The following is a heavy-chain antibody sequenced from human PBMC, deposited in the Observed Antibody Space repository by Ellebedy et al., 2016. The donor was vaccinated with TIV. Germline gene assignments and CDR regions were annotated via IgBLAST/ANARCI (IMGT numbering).Heavy chain of an antibody. CDR2: ISTSGDP. CDR1: GFTFSRYD. D-gene: IGHD1-26*01. CDR3: AREGVGASLDY. Sequence: GESLKISCVASGFTFSRYDMHWVRQASGTGLEWVSGISTSGDPYYPGSVKGRFTISRENAKNSLYLQMNGLRAGDTAVYYCAREGVGASLDYWGQGTLVTVSS. V-gene: IGHV3-13*05. J-gene: IGHJ4*02.